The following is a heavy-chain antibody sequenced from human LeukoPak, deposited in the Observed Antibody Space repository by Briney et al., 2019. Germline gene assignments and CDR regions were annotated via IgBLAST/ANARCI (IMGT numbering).Heavy chain of an antibody. D-gene: IGHD1-26*01. CDR3: ARLWDESGSY. Sequence: PSETLSLTCALYGRSFSDHYWTWIRQAPGKGLEWIGEINHSGNTNYHPSLKSRVTISVDTSKNQFSLSLRSVTAADTAVYYCARLWDESGSYWGQGIMVIVSS. J-gene: IGHJ4*02. CDR1: GRSFSDHY. CDR2: INHSGNT. V-gene: IGHV4-34*01.